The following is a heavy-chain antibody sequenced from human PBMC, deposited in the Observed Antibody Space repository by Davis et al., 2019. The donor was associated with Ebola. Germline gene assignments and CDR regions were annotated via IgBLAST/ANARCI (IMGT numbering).Heavy chain of an antibody. V-gene: IGHV3-30*18. D-gene: IGHD3-22*01. J-gene: IGHJ4*02. Sequence: PGGSLRLSCAASGFTFSSYGMHWVRQAPGKGLEWVAVISYDGTNEYYRDSVKGRFTISRDNAKSTLYLQMNSLRPEDTAVYYCAKDPYYDSRAPVPDYWGQGTLVTVSS. CDR1: GFTFSSYG. CDR2: ISYDGTNE. CDR3: AKDPYYDSRAPVPDY.